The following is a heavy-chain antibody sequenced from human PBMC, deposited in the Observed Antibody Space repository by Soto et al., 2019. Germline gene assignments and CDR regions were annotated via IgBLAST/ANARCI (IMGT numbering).Heavy chain of an antibody. CDR2: IIPILGIA. J-gene: IGHJ3*02. D-gene: IGHD3-10*01. CDR3: ARAPYYYGSGSFGRDAFDI. CDR1: GGTFSSYT. Sequence: SVKVSCKASGGTFSSYTISWVRQAPGQGLEWMGRIIPILGIANYAQKFQGRVTITADKSTSTAYMELSSLRSEDTAVYYCARAPYYYGSGSFGRDAFDIWGQGTMVNVSS. V-gene: IGHV1-69*02.